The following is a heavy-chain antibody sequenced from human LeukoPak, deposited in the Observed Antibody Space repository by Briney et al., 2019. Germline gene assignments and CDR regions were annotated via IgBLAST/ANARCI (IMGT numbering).Heavy chain of an antibody. J-gene: IGHJ5*02. CDR1: GYTFTSYG. D-gene: IGHD6-13*01. CDR3: ARDKTSSCQGCWFDP. V-gene: IGHV1-18*01. Sequence: GASVKVSFKASGYTFTSYGISWVRQAPGQGLEWMGWISAYNGNTNYAQKLQGRVTMTTDTSTSTAYMELRSLRSDDTAVYYCARDKTSSCQGCWFDPWGQGTLVTVSS. CDR2: ISAYNGNT.